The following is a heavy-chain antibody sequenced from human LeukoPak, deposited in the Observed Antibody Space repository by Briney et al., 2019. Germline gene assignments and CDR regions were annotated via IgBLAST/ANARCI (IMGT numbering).Heavy chain of an antibody. CDR1: GASISSYY. CDR3: ARDLTYGSGSYPY. J-gene: IGHJ4*02. D-gene: IGHD3-10*01. CDR2: IYYNGST. V-gene: IGHV4-59*12. Sequence: SETLSLTCTVSGASISSYYWSWIRQPPGKGLEWIGYIYYNGSTKYNPSLKSRVTISVDTSKNQFSLKLSSVTAADTAVYYCARDLTYGSGSYPYWGQGTLVTVSS.